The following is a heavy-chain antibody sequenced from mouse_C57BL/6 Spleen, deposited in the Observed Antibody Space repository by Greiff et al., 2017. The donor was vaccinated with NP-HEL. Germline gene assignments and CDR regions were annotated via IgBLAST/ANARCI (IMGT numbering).Heavy chain of an antibody. D-gene: IGHD1-1*02. CDR1: GYSFTGYF. CDR3: AREGAFGNYFDY. V-gene: IGHV1-20*01. CDR2: INPYNGDT. Sequence: DVKLQESGPELVKPGDSVKISCKASGYSFTGYFMNWVMQSHGKSLEWIGRINPYNGDTFYNQKFKGKATLTVDKSSSTAHMELRSLTSEDSAVYYCAREGAFGNYFDYWGQGTTLTVSS. J-gene: IGHJ2*01.